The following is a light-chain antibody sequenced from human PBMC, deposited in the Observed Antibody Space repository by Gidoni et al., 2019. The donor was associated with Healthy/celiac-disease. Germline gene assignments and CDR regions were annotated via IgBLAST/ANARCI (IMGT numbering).Light chain of an antibody. V-gene: IGLV1-44*01. CDR3: AAWDDSLNVLV. Sequence: QSVLTQPPSESGTPGQRVTISCSGSSSNIGSNTVNWYQQLPGTAPNLLIYSNNQRPSGVPDRFSGSKSRTSASLAISGLQSEDEADYYCAAWDDSLNVLVFGGGTKLTVL. CDR2: SNN. CDR1: SSNIGSNT. J-gene: IGLJ2*01.